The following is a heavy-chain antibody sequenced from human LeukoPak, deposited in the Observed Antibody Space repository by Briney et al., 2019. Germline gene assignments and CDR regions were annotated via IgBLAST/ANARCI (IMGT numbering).Heavy chain of an antibody. CDR1: GFTLSSYG. CDR3: ARWGATGYVDY. J-gene: IGHJ4*02. CDR2: ISDSSSTI. V-gene: IGHV3-48*03. Sequence: PGGSLRLSCAASGFTLSSYGMNWVRPAPGKGLEWVSYISDSSSTIYYADSVKGRLTISRDNAKNSLYLQMNSLRAEDTAVYYCARWGATGYVDYWGQGTLVTASS. D-gene: IGHD3-9*01.